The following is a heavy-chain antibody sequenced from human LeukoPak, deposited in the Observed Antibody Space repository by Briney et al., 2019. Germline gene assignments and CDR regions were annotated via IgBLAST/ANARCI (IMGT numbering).Heavy chain of an antibody. J-gene: IGHJ4*02. CDR2: IYYSGST. D-gene: IGHD3-16*01. Sequence: PSETLSLTCTVSGGSISSGGHYWSWIRQHPGKGLEWIGYIYYSGSTSYNPSLNSRVTISVDTSKNQFSLNLTSVTAADTAVYYCARDRGITGLFDSWGQGTLVTASS. CDR1: GGSISSGGHY. V-gene: IGHV4-31*03. CDR3: ARDRGITGLFDS.